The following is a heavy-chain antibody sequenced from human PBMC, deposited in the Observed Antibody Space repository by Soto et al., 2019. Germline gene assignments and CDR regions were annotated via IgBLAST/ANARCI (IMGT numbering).Heavy chain of an antibody. CDR2: ISAYNGNT. CDR1: GYSFTTYG. CDR3: AREAPPPYYYYGMDV. J-gene: IGHJ6*02. V-gene: IGHV1-18*01. D-gene: IGHD6-6*01. Sequence: QVQLVQSGGEVKKPGASVKVSCKTSGYSFTTYGISWVRQAPGQGLEWMGWISAYNGNTNYAQKLQDRVTMTTDTSTSTAYMELRRLTSDDTAVYYCAREAPPPYYYYGMDVWGQGSTVTVSS.